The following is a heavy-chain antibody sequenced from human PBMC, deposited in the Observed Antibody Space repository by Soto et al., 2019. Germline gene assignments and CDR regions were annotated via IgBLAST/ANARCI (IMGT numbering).Heavy chain of an antibody. J-gene: IGHJ3*02. Sequence: PSETLSLTCTVSGDSISSYYWSWIRQPPGTGLEWIGYVDHGGNTNYSPSLKSRVTISVDTSKNQFSLKLSSVTAADTAVYYCAGRGYCTNGVCYTEAYEAFDIWGQGTLVTVSS. CDR1: GDSISSYY. V-gene: IGHV4-59*12. CDR2: VDHGGNT. D-gene: IGHD2-8*01. CDR3: AGRGYCTNGVCYTEAYEAFDI.